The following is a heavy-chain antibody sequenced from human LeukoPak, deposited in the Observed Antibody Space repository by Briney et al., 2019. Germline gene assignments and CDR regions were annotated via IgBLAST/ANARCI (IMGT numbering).Heavy chain of an antibody. V-gene: IGHV1-2*02. J-gene: IGHJ4*02. CDR2: INPNSGGT. CDR1: GYTFTGYY. D-gene: IGHD1-26*01. CDR3: ARHGGLVGEAEDY. Sequence: ASVQVSCKASGYTFTGYYMHWVRQAPGQGLEWMGWINPNSGGTNHAKKFQGRVTMTRDTSISTAYMELSRLRSDDTAVYYCARHGGLVGEAEDYWGQGTLVTVSS.